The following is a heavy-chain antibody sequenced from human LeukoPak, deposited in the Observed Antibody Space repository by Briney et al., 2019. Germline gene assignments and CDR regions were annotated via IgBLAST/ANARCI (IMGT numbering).Heavy chain of an antibody. D-gene: IGHD3-10*01. CDR3: ARGVNYYGSGSYYNRDF. J-gene: IGHJ4*02. V-gene: IGHV1-8*01. CDR1: GYTFTSYD. Sequence: ASVKVSCKACGYTFTSYDIKWVRQATGQGLEWMGWMNPNSGNTGYAQKFQGRVTMTRNTSISTAYMELSSLRSEDTAVYYCARGVNYYGSGSYYNRDFWGQGTLVTVSS. CDR2: MNPNSGNT.